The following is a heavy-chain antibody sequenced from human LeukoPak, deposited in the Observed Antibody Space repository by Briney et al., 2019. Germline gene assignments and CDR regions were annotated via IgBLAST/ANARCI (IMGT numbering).Heavy chain of an antibody. Sequence: PSETLSLTCAVYGGSFSGYYWSWIRQPPGKGLEWIGEINHSGSTNYNPSLKSRVTISVDTSKNQFSLRLNSVTAADTAVYYCARGPPTVTRKKQQRAFFDYSQHWGQATLVTVSS. CDR2: INHSGST. D-gene: IGHD4-17*01. CDR3: ARGPPTVTRKKQQRAFFDYSQH. J-gene: IGHJ1*01. V-gene: IGHV4-34*01. CDR1: GGSFSGYY.